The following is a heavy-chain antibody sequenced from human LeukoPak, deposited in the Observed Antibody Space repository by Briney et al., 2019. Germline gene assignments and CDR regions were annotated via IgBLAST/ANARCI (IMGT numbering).Heavy chain of an antibody. CDR2: IYPGDSDT. CDR3: ARTVVPAAGSYYFDS. CDR1: GYSFTTYW. Sequence: GEALKISCKGSGYSFTTYWIGWGRQMPGKGLGWRGIIYPGDSDTRYSTSFQGQVTISADKSISTAYLQWSSLKASDTAMYYCARTVVPAAGSYYFDSWGQGTPVTVSS. V-gene: IGHV5-51*01. J-gene: IGHJ4*02. D-gene: IGHD2-2*01.